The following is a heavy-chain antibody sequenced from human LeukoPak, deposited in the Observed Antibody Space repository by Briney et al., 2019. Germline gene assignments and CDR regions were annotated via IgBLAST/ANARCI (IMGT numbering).Heavy chain of an antibody. Sequence: PSETLSLTCIVSGYSISNTYYWGWIRQSPGKGLELIGSIHHSGNRFETGSTHYNPSLRSRVTVSADTSKNQFSLTLRSVTAADTAVYFCARNASSGFFTDWGQGTLVTVSS. CDR1: GYSISNTYY. J-gene: IGHJ1*01. CDR3: ARNASSGFFTD. V-gene: IGHV4-38-2*02. D-gene: IGHD6-25*01. CDR2: IHHSGNRFETGST.